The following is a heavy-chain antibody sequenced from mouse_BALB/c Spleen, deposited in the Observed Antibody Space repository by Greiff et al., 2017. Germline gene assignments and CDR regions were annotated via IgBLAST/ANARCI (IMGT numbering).Heavy chain of an antibody. CDR2: INPSTGYT. J-gene: IGHJ3*01. Sequence: QVQLQQSGAELAKPGASVKMSYKASGYTFTSYWMHWVKQRPGQGLEWIGYINPSTGYTEYNQKFKDKATLTADKSSSTAYMQLSSLTSEDSAVYYCARKDRYDGFAYWGQGTLVTVSA. D-gene: IGHD2-14*01. CDR1: GYTFTSYW. V-gene: IGHV1-7*01. CDR3: ARKDRYDGFAY.